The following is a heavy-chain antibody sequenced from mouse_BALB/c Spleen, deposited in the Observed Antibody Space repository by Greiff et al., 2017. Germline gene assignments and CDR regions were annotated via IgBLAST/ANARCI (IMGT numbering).Heavy chain of an antibody. D-gene: IGHD3-1*01. CDR3: ARSQLGLDFDY. CDR2: INPGSGGT. CDR1: GYAFTNYL. Sequence: VMLVESGAELVRPGTSVKVSCKASGYAFTNYLIEWVKQRPGQGLEWIGVINPGSGGTNYNEKFKGKATLTADKSSSTACMQLSSLTSDDSAVYFCARSQLGLDFDYWGQGTTLTVSS. V-gene: IGHV1-54*03. J-gene: IGHJ2*01.